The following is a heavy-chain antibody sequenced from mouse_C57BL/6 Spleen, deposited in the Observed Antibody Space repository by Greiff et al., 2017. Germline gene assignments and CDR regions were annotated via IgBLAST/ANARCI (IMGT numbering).Heavy chain of an antibody. V-gene: IGHV1-42*01. CDR2: INPSTGGT. Sequence: VQLQQSGPELVKPGASVKISCKASGYSFTGYYMNWVKQSPEKSLEWIGEINPSTGGTTYNQKFKAKATLTVDKSSSTAYMQLKSLTSEDSAVYYGASHYDYDVSYAMDYWGQGTSVTVSS. D-gene: IGHD2-4*01. J-gene: IGHJ4*01. CDR1: GYSFTGYY. CDR3: ASHYDYDVSYAMDY.